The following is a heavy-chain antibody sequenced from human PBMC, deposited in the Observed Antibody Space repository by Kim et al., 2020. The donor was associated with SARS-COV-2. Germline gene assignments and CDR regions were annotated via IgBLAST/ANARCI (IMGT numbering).Heavy chain of an antibody. CDR3: ARFIYCGGDCYPAGALDY. J-gene: IGHJ4*02. Sequence: KGRFTISRDNSKNTLYLQMNSLRAEDTAVYYCARFIYCGGDCYPAGALDYWGQGTLVTVSS. V-gene: IGHV3-30*01. D-gene: IGHD2-21*01.